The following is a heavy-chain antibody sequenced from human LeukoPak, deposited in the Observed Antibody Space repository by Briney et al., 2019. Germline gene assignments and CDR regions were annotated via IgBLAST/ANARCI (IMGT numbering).Heavy chain of an antibody. CDR3: ATNEPYYYGSGSYYSPLRY. V-gene: IGHV3-30*04. CDR2: ISYDGSNK. CDR1: GFTFSSYA. J-gene: IGHJ4*02. D-gene: IGHD3-10*01. Sequence: PGGSLRLSCAASGFTFSSYAMHWVRQAPGKGLEWVAVISYDGSNKYYADSVKGRFTISRDNSKNTLYLQMNSLRAEDTAVYYCATNEPYYYGSGSYYSPLRYWGQGTLVTVSS.